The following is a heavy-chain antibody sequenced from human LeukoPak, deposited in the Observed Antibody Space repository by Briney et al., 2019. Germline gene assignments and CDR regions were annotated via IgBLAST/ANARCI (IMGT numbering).Heavy chain of an antibody. CDR3: ARDLRPYCSSPSCLHSGPYHCFAP. CDR1: GYTFTSYD. V-gene: IGHV1-8*03. CDR2: MNPNSGNT. Sequence: ASVKVSCKASGYTFTSYDINWVRQATGQGLEWMGWMNPNSGNTGYAQKFQGRVTITRNTSIRTAYMEVSRLSSEAAAVHYCARDLRPYCSSPSCLHSGPYHCFAPWGQGALVTVYS. J-gene: IGHJ5*02. D-gene: IGHD2-2*01.